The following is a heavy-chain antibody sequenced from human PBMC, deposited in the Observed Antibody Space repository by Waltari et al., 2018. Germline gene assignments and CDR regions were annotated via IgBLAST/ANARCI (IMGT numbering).Heavy chain of an antibody. Sequence: QVQLVQSGAAVKKPGASVKVSCKVSGYTLTELSMHWVRPAPGRGLEWMGGFDPEDGETSYAQKVQGRVTMTEDTSTDTAYMELSSRRSEDTAVYYWATDRGGATQDYYYYGMDVWGQGTTVTVSS. CDR2: FDPEDGET. D-gene: IGHD1-26*01. CDR1: GYTLTELS. J-gene: IGHJ6*02. CDR3: ATDRGGATQDYYYYGMDV. V-gene: IGHV1-24*01.